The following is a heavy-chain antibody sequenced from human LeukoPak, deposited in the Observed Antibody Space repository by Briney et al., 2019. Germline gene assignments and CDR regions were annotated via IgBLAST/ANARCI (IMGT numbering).Heavy chain of an antibody. CDR1: GYTFTGYY. V-gene: IGHV1-2*02. D-gene: IGHD6-25*01. J-gene: IGHJ5*02. Sequence: ASVKVSCKASGYTFTGYYMHWVRQAPGQGLEWMGWINPNSGGTNYAQKFQGRVTMTRDTSNSTAYMELSRLRSDDTAVYYCAREADSSALSTFDPWGQGTLVTVSS. CDR3: AREADSSALSTFDP. CDR2: INPNSGGT.